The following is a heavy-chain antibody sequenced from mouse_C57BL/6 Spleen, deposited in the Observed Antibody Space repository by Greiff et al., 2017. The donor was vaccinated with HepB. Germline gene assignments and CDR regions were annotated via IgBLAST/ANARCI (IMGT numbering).Heavy chain of an antibody. Sequence: VQLQQSGAELVKPGASVKLSCKASGYTFTSYWMHWVKQRPGQGLEWIGMIHPNSGSTNYNEKFKSKATLTVDKSSSTAYMQLSSLTSEDSAVYYCARGTYYGSSPWYFDVWGTGTTVTVSS. CDR2: IHPNSGST. CDR3: ARGTYYGSSPWYFDV. V-gene: IGHV1-64*01. CDR1: GYTFTSYW. D-gene: IGHD1-1*01. J-gene: IGHJ1*03.